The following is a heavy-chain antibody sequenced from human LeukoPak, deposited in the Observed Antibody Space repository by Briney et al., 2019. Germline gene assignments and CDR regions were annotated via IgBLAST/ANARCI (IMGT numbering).Heavy chain of an antibody. CDR3: ASFYGDYNYFEY. V-gene: IGHV3-21*01. CDR1: GFTFGSYS. Sequence: PGGSLRLSCAASGFTFGSYSMNWVRQAPGKGLEWVSSISSSSSYIYYADSVKGRFTISRDNAKNSLYLQMNSLRAEDTAMYYCASFYGDYNYFEYWGQGALVTVSS. CDR2: ISSSSSYI. J-gene: IGHJ4*02. D-gene: IGHD4-17*01.